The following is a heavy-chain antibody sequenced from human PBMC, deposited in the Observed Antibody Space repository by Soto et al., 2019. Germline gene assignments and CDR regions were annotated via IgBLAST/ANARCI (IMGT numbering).Heavy chain of an antibody. D-gene: IGHD1-26*01. CDR2: IGTAGDT. V-gene: IGHV3-13*01. Sequence: EVQLVESGGGLVQPGGSLRLSCAASAFTFSTYDMHWVRQATGKGLEWVSAIGTAGDTYYPGSVKGRFTISRENAKHSLYLQMNSLRAEDTAVYYCARATYSGTLEGAFDIWGQGTMVTVSS. CDR3: ARATYSGTLEGAFDI. J-gene: IGHJ3*02. CDR1: AFTFSTYD.